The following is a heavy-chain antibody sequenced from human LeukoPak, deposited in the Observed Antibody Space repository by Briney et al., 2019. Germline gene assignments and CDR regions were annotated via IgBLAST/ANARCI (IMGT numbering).Heavy chain of an antibody. Sequence: ASVKVSCKASGYTFTTYAMNWVRQAPGQGLEWMGWINPNSGGTNYAQKFQGRVTMTRDTSISTAYMELSRLRSDDTAVYYCARSRGYCSSTSCYFGYWGQGTLVTVSS. D-gene: IGHD2-2*01. CDR3: ARSRGYCSSTSCYFGY. J-gene: IGHJ4*02. CDR2: INPNSGGT. CDR1: GYTFTTYA. V-gene: IGHV1-2*02.